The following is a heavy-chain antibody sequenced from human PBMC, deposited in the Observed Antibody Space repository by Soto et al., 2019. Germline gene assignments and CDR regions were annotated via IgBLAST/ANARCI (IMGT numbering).Heavy chain of an antibody. D-gene: IGHD3-22*01. CDR2: INPDNGHT. CDR3: ATDPHYYDTTGYCLDN. V-gene: IGHV1-3*01. CDR1: GYTFTSFA. Sequence: XXVKVSGKASGYTFTSFAIHWVRHAHGQRPEWMGWINPDNGHTRYSQKFQGRVTITRDTSASAAYMELSSLRSDDTAVYYCATDPHYYDTTGYCLDNWGQGTLVTVSS. J-gene: IGHJ4*02.